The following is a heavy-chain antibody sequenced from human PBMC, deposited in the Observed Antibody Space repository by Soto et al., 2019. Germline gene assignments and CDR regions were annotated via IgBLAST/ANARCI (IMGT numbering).Heavy chain of an antibody. D-gene: IGHD6-13*01. J-gene: IGHJ4*02. CDR2: ISWNSGII. Sequence: EVQLVESGGGLVQPGRSRRLSCAASGFTFDDYAMHWVRQAPGKGLEWVSGISWNSGIIGYADSVKGRFTISRDNAKNSLYLQMNSLRPEDTALYYCAKGMYSTRNPDYFDYWGQGTLVTVSS. CDR3: AKGMYSTRNPDYFDY. CDR1: GFTFDDYA. V-gene: IGHV3-9*01.